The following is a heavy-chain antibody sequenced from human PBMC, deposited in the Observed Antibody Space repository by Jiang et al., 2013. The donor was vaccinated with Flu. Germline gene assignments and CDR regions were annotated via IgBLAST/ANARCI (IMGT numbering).Heavy chain of an antibody. J-gene: IGHJ3*02. CDR2: ISSSSSYI. CDR3: ARGNFGYSSQDAFDI. CDR1: GFTFSSYS. D-gene: IGHD6-13*01. Sequence: GLVKPGGSLRLSCAASGFTFSSYSMNWVRQAPGKGLEWVSSISSSSSYIYYADSVKGRFTISRDNAKNSLYLQMNSLRAEDTAVYYCARGNFGYSSQDAFDIWGQGTMVTVSS. V-gene: IGHV3-21*01.